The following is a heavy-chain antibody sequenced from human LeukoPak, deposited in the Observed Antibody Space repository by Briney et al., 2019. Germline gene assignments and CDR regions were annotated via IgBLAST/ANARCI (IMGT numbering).Heavy chain of an antibody. CDR2: ISYDGSNK. CDR3: ARDYSVADLYYYYGMDV. CDR1: GFTVSTNY. Sequence: HPGGSLRLSCAASGFTVSTNYMSWVRQAPGKGLEWVAVISYDGSNKYYADSVKGRFTISRDNSKNTLYLQMNSLRAEDTAVYYCARDYSVADLYYYYGMDVWGQGTTVTVSS. J-gene: IGHJ6*02. V-gene: IGHV3-30-3*01. D-gene: IGHD6-19*01.